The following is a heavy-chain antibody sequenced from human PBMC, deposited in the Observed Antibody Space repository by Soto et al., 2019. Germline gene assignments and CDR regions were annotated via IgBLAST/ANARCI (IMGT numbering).Heavy chain of an antibody. Sequence: SVKVSCKASGFTFTSSAFQWVRQARGQRLEWIGWIAVGSGYTNYAQRFQDRVTLIRDMSTATTYMELSRLTSEDTAIYYCAADATAWQQMVPSDYWGQGTLVTVSS. CDR1: GFTFTSSA. CDR3: AADATAWQQMVPSDY. V-gene: IGHV1-58*01. J-gene: IGHJ4*02. D-gene: IGHD2-8*01. CDR2: IAVGSGYT.